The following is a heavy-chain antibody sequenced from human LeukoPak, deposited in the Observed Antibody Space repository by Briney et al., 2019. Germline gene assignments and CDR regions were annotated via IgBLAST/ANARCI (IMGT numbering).Heavy chain of an antibody. CDR3: TLGDDSSGYYYYYYGMDV. CDR1: GYTLTELS. V-gene: IGHV1-2*02. CDR2: INPNSGGT. Sequence: ASVKVSCKVSGYTLTELSMHWVRQAPGQGLEWMGWINPNSGGTNYAQKFQGRVTMTRDTSISTAYMELSRLRSDDTAVYYCTLGDDSSGYYYYYYGMDVWGQGTTVTVSS. J-gene: IGHJ6*02. D-gene: IGHD3-22*01.